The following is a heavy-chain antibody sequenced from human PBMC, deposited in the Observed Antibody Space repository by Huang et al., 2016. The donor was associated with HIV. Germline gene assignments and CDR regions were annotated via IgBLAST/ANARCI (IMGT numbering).Heavy chain of an antibody. Sequence: QLQLQESGPGLVKPSETLSLTCSVSGGSISSSSYYWGWIRQPPGKGLGWIGSIYYGGLTFHNPSRKSRAPISLDTSKNQCALRLSSVTAADTAVYYCARHMDCSSSSCLAGGHERGPFDMWGQGTMVTVSS. CDR1: GGSISSSSYY. CDR3: ARHMDCSSSSCLAGGHERGPFDM. V-gene: IGHV4-39*01. J-gene: IGHJ3*02. D-gene: IGHD2-2*01. CDR2: IYYGGLT.